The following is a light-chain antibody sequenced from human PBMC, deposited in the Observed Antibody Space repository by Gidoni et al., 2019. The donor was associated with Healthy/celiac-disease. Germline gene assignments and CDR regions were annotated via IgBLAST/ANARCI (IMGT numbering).Light chain of an antibody. J-gene: IGKJ1*01. CDR2: EVS. CDR3: MQGIHLSGT. CDR1: QSLLHSDENTY. V-gene: IGKV2-29*02. Sequence: IVMTQTPLSLSVTPGQPASNSCKSSQSLLHSDENTYLYWYLQKPGQSPQLLLNEVSSRFSGVPDRFSGGGSGTDFTLKIGRVKAKDVGVYYCMQGIHLSGTFGQGTKVEIK.